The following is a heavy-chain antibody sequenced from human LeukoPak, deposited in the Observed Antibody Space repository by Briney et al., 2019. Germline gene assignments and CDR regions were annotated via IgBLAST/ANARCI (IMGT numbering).Heavy chain of an antibody. CDR1: GYTFTSYG. CDR3: ARGRAGMDV. CDR2: IIPIFGTA. Sequence: SVKVSCTASGYTFTSYGISWVRQAPGQGLEWMGGIIPIFGTANYAQKFQGRVTITADESTSTAYMELSSLRSEDTAVYYRARGRAGMDVWGQGTTVTVSS. J-gene: IGHJ6*02. V-gene: IGHV1-69*13.